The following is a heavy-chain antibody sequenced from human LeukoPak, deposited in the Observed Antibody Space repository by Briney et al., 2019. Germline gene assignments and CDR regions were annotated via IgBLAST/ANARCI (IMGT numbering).Heavy chain of an antibody. CDR1: GGSISSSSYY. V-gene: IGHV4-39*07. J-gene: IGHJ4*02. CDR3: ARSSGWYVGYFDY. D-gene: IGHD6-19*01. Sequence: PSETLSLTCTVSGGSISSSSYYWGWIRQPPGTGLEWIGSIYYSGSTYYNPSLKSRVTISVDTSKNQFSLKLSSVTAADTAVYYCARSSGWYVGYFDYWGQGTLVTVSS. CDR2: IYYSGST.